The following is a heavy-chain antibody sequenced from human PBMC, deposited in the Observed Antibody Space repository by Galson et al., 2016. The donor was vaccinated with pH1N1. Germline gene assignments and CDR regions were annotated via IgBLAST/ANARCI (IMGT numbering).Heavy chain of an antibody. CDR3: ARGKPFYYDSSGYYFYY. CDR2: ILYDGSNK. D-gene: IGHD3-22*01. J-gene: IGHJ4*02. CDR1: GFTFSTYA. V-gene: IGHV3-30-3*01. Sequence: SLRLSCAASGFTFSTYAMHWVRQAPGKGLEWVAVILYDGSNKNYADSMKGRFTISRDNSKNTLYLQMDSLRAEDTAVYYCARGKPFYYDSSGYYFYYWGQGTLVTVSS.